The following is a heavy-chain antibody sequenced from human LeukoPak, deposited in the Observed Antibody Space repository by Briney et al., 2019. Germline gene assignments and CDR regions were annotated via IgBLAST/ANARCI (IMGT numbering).Heavy chain of an antibody. Sequence: SETLSLTCTVSGGLITTTTCYWGWIRQSPGKGLEWIASIYYRGDPYYHASLESRVSISIDTSKNQFSLKLNSMNAADTAVYFCARQPVVNRGAVASNFDSWGQGTLVTVSA. CDR2: IYYRGDP. CDR1: GGLITTTTCY. V-gene: IGHV4-39*01. D-gene: IGHD6-19*01. CDR3: ARQPVVNRGAVASNFDS. J-gene: IGHJ4*02.